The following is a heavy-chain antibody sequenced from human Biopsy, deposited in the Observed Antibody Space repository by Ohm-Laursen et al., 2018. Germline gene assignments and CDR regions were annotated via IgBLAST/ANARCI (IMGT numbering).Heavy chain of an antibody. D-gene: IGHD5-24*01. CDR2: IVPILGTV. J-gene: IGHJ4*02. V-gene: IGHV1-69*04. CDR3: ATDADGYYTEFDF. CDR1: GGPFNNHA. Sequence: SVKVSCKASGGPFNNHAFSWVRQAPAQGLEWLGRIVPILGTVNYAQRFQGRVALTADKSTGTAYMELNRLISDDTAVYYCATDADGYYTEFDFWGQGTLITVSS.